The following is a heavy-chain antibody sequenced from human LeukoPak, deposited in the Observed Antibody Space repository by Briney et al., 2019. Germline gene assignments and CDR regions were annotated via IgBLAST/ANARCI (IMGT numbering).Heavy chain of an antibody. CDR3: AKEEVTMVRGVIHPFYYYYYMDV. V-gene: IGHV3-23*01. CDR1: GFTFSSYA. D-gene: IGHD3-10*01. CDR2: ISGSGGST. J-gene: IGHJ6*03. Sequence: GGSLRLSCAASGFTFSSYAMSWVRQAPGKGLEWVSAISGSGGSTYYADSVKGRFTISRDNSKNTLYLQMNSLRAEDTAVYYCAKEEVTMVRGVIHPFYYYYYMDVWGKGTTVTVSS.